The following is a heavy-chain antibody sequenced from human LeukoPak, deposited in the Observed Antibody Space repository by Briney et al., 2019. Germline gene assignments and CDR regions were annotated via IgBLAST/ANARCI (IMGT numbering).Heavy chain of an antibody. V-gene: IGHV1-69*13. D-gene: IGHD3-16*01. CDR2: IIPIFGTA. CDR3: ATNPGDTEGFDY. Sequence: ASVKVSRKASGGTFSSYAISWVRQAPGQGLEWMGGIIPIFGTANYAQKFQGRVTITADESTSTAYMELSSLRSEDTAVYYCATNPGDTEGFDYWGQGTLVTVSS. J-gene: IGHJ4*02. CDR1: GGTFSSYA.